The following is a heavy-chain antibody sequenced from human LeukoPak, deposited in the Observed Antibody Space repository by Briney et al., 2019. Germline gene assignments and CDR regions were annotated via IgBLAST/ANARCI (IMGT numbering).Heavy chain of an antibody. J-gene: IGHJ5*02. Sequence: GGSLRLSCEASGFTFGNYAMNWVRQAPGKGLEWVSTISGTGSSTYYADSAKGRFTISRDNSKDTLFLQLNGLTAADTAMYFCAKASVAIPQYCNSWGQGTLVTVSS. V-gene: IGHV3-23*01. CDR2: ISGTGSST. CDR1: GFTFGNYA. CDR3: AKASVAIPQYCNS. D-gene: IGHD2-2*02.